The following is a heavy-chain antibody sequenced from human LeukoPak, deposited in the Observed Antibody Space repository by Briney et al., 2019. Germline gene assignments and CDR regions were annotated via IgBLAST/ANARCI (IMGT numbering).Heavy chain of an antibody. CDR3: ARGRGDARGTSFDP. J-gene: IGHJ5*02. Sequence: PSETLSLASSVTGGSISTYYCSWIRQPPGKGLERNGDIYYTGSTTYNPSLKSRVSISVDTSKNKFSLDLNSVSAADTAVYYCARGRGDARGTSFDPWGQGTLVTGSS. D-gene: IGHD3-10*01. CDR1: GGSISTYY. CDR2: IYYTGST. V-gene: IGHV4-59*01.